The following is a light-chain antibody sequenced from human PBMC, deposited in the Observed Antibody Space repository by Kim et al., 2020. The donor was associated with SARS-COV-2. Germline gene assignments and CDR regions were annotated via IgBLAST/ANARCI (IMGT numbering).Light chain of an antibody. CDR2: YDT. CDR1: NIGSKS. Sequence: APGKTATITWGGANIGSKSVHWYQQKPGQAPLLVIYYDTDRPSGIPERFSGSNSGTTTTLTISRVEAGDEADYYCQVWDGNSDHPVFGGGTKLTVL. CDR3: QVWDGNSDHPV. V-gene: IGLV3-21*04. J-gene: IGLJ3*02.